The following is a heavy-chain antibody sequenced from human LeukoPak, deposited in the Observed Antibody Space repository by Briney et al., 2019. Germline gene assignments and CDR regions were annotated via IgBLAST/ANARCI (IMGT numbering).Heavy chain of an antibody. D-gene: IGHD6-6*01. V-gene: IGHV4-31*03. J-gene: IGHJ4*02. CDR1: GGSISSGGYY. Sequence: PSETLSLTCTVSGGSISSGGYYWSWIRQHPGKGLEWIGYIYYSGSTYYNPSLKSRVTISVDTSKNQFSLKLSSVTAADTAVYYCARVTLYSSSSLDYWGQGTLVTVSS. CDR2: IYYSGST. CDR3: ARVTLYSSSSLDY.